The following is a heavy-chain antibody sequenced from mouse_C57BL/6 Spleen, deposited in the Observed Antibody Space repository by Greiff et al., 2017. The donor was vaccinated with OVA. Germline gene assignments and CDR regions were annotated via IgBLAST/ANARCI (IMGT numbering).Heavy chain of an antibody. Sequence: VQLQQSGAELVKPGASVKLSCKASGYTFTSYWMHWVKQRPGQGLEWIGMIHPNSGSTNYNEKFKSKATLTVDKSSSTAYMQLSSLTSEDSAVYYCARGDYGSRIYAMDYWGQGTSVTVSS. D-gene: IGHD1-1*01. V-gene: IGHV1-64*01. CDR1: GYTFTSYW. CDR3: ARGDYGSRIYAMDY. J-gene: IGHJ4*01. CDR2: IHPNSGST.